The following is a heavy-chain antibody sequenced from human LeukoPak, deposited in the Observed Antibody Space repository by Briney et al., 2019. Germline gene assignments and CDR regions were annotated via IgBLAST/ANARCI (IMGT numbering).Heavy chain of an antibody. D-gene: IGHD3-22*01. CDR2: IKQDGSEK. J-gene: IGHJ5*02. CDR3: ARDYYDSSGYYEYNWFDP. Sequence: GGSLRLSRAASGFTFSSYWMSWVRQAPGKGLEWVANIKQDGSEKYYVDSVKGRFTISRDNAKNSLYLQMNSLRAEDTAVYYCARDYYDSSGYYEYNWFDPWGQGTLVTVSS. CDR1: GFTFSSYW. V-gene: IGHV3-7*01.